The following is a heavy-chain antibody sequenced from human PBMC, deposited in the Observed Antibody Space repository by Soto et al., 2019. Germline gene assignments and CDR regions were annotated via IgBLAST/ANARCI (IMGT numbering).Heavy chain of an antibody. CDR2: INHSGST. V-gene: IGHV4-34*01. Sequence: SETLSLTCAVYGGSFSGYYWSWIRQPPGKGLEWIGEINHSGSTSYNSSLWTRLTMSVDTSKNQISLNLNSVTAADTAVYFCAKGGWSLDAWGQGTLVTVSS. CDR3: AKGGWSLDA. D-gene: IGHD6-19*01. J-gene: IGHJ5*02. CDR1: GGSFSGYY.